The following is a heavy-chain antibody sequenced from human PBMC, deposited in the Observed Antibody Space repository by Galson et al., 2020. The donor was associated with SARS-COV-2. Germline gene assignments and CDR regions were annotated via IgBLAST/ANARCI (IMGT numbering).Heavy chain of an antibody. D-gene: IGHD3-22*01. Sequence: SQTLSLTCTVSGYSVSTTNYWGWVRQPPGRGLEWIGSVYPSGTTYYNPSLKSRVTISVDTSKNQFSLRLDSVTAADTALYYCARQGVNMIGLVTVPGWYFELWGRGTLVTVSS. V-gene: IGHV4-38-2*02. CDR2: VYPSGTT. J-gene: IGHJ2*01. CDR1: GYSVSTTNY. CDR3: ARQGVNMIGLVTVPGWYFEL.